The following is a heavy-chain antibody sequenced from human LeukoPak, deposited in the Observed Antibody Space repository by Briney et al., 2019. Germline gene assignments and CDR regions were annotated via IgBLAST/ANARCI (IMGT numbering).Heavy chain of an antibody. Sequence: TGGSLRLSCAASGFIFSTSWMSWVRQAPGKGLEWVATINPDGSERYYVDSVKGRFTISRDNAKNSLFLQMNSLRAEDTAVYYCAKLPYDSSGYHGYFQHWGQGTLVTVSS. J-gene: IGHJ1*01. CDR1: GFIFSTSW. CDR2: INPDGSER. CDR3: AKLPYDSSGYHGYFQH. D-gene: IGHD3-22*01. V-gene: IGHV3-7*03.